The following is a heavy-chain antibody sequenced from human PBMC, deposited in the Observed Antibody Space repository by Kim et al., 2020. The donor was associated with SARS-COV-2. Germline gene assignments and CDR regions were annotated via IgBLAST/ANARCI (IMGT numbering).Heavy chain of an antibody. V-gene: IGHV3-30*01. Sequence: NKYYADSVKGRFTISRDNAKNTLYLQMNSRRAEDTAVYYCARILGGLFDYWGQGTLVTVSS. CDR3: ARILGGLFDY. CDR2: NK. J-gene: IGHJ4*02. D-gene: IGHD2-15*01.